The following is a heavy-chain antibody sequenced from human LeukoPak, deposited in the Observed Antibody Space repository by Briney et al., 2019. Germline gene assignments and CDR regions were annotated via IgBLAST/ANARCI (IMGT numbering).Heavy chain of an antibody. CDR1: GYTFTDHY. J-gene: IGHJ5*02. D-gene: IGHD2-2*01. CDR2: INPNSGGT. CDR3: ARPTRSSYFDP. V-gene: IGHV1-2*02. Sequence: ASVKVSCKASGYTFTDHYMHWVRQAPGQGLEWMGWINPNSGGTNYAQKFQGRVTMTRDTSISTAYMEVSRLRSDDTAVYYCARPTRSSYFDPWGQGTLVTVSS.